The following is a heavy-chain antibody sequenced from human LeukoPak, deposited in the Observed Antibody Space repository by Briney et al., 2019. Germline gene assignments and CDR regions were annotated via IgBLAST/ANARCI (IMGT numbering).Heavy chain of an antibody. J-gene: IGHJ5*02. CDR2: IYYSENT. CDR1: GGSISSYY. CDR3: ASIHTSRIGSHLFDP. V-gene: IGHV4-59*01. D-gene: IGHD2-2*02. Sequence: SETLSLTCTVSGGSISSYYWSWIRQPPGKGLEWIGYIYYSENTNYNPSLKSRVTISLDTSKNQFSLKLSSVTAADTAVYYCASIHTSRIGSHLFDPWGQGTLVTVSS.